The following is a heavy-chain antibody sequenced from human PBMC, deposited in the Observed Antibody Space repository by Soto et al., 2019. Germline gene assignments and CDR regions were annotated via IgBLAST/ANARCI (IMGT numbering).Heavy chain of an antibody. CDR3: ARRGYCSGGSCFSAPFDI. CDR2: IYPGDSDS. V-gene: IGHV5-51*01. J-gene: IGHJ3*02. CDR1: GYSCTIYC. D-gene: IGHD2-15*01. Sequence: PGESLKISCNGSGYSCTIYCIGLVLQMPGKGLEWMSIIYPGDSDSRYSPSFQGQVTISADKSISTAYLQWSGLKASDTAMYYCARRGYCSGGSCFSAPFDICGQGTMVTVSS.